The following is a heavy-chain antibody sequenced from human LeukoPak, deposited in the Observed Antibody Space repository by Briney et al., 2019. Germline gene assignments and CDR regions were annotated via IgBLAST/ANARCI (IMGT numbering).Heavy chain of an antibody. D-gene: IGHD5-18*01. CDR1: GFTVSSNY. CDR2: ISGSGGST. CDR3: AKAYSFDFGHNVGDYYYYMDV. J-gene: IGHJ6*03. Sequence: GGSLRLSCAASGFTVSSNYMTWVRQAPGKGLEWVSAISGSGGSTYYADSVKGRFTISRDNSKNTLYLQMNSLRAEDTAVYYCAKAYSFDFGHNVGDYYYYMDVWGKGTTVTVSS. V-gene: IGHV3-23*01.